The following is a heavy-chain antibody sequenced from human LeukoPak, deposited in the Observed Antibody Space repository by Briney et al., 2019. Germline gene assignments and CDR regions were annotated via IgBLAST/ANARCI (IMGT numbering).Heavy chain of an antibody. Sequence: GGSLRLSCAASGFTFSNYWMHWVRQAPGKGLEWVAIISYDGSTEYYADSVKGRFTISRDNSKNTLYLQMNSLRAEDTAVYYCVKRSCSSTSCPTDYWGQGTLVSVSS. CDR1: GFTFSNYW. J-gene: IGHJ4*02. D-gene: IGHD2-2*01. CDR2: ISYDGSTE. CDR3: VKRSCSSTSCPTDY. V-gene: IGHV3-30*18.